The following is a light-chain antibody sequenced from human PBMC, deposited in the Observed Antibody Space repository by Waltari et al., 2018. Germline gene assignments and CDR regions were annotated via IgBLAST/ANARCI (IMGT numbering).Light chain of an antibody. J-gene: IGKJ2*01. CDR1: QIISSL. Sequence: DIQMTQSPSTLSASVGDRVTIPCRASQIISSLLAWYQQKPGKAPKLLIYKASSLESGVPSRFSGSGSGAEFTLTISSLQPDDFATYYCQQYKRWAYTFGQGTKLEIK. V-gene: IGKV1-5*03. CDR3: QQYKRWAYT. CDR2: KAS.